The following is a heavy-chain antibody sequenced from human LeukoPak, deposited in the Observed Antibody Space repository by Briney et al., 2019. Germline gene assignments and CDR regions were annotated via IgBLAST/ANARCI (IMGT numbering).Heavy chain of an antibody. V-gene: IGHV3-7*04. J-gene: IGHJ3*01. Sequence: GRSLILSCAASGFTLSSYWMSWVRQAPGKGLEWVANIKQDGSEKYYVDSVKGRFTISRDNAKNSLYLQMNSLRAEDTAVFYCARDTVVVPQGDAFDVWGQGTMVTVSS. D-gene: IGHD2-2*01. CDR2: IKQDGSEK. CDR3: ARDTVVVPQGDAFDV. CDR1: GFTLSSYW.